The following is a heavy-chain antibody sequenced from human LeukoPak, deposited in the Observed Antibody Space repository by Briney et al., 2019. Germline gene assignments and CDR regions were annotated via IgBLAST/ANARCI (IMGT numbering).Heavy chain of an antibody. CDR3: ARESGRDFDY. Sequence: AGGSLRLSCTASGFTFNSYEMNWVRPAPGKGLEWVSYISSRGSTIYYADSVKGRFTISRDNVKNSLYLQMNSLRAEDTAVYYCARESGRDFDYWSQGTLVTVSS. D-gene: IGHD1-1*01. V-gene: IGHV3-48*03. CDR1: GFTFNSYE. J-gene: IGHJ4*02. CDR2: ISSRGSTI.